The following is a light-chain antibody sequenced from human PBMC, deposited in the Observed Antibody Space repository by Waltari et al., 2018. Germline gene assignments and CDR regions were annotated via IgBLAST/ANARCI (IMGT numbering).Light chain of an antibody. J-gene: IGKJ1*01. CDR2: EAS. CDR3: QQYKTSPTWT. Sequence: DIQMTQSPSTLPASVGDSVTITCRASQNIGSSLVWYQQKPGKAHKLLIYEASSLQFGVPSRFSGRGSGAEFTLTIASLQPDDFAAYYCQQYKTSPTWTFGQGTRVELK. CDR1: QNIGSS. V-gene: IGKV1-5*03.